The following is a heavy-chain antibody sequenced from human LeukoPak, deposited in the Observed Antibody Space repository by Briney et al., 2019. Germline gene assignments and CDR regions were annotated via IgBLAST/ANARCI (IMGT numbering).Heavy chain of an antibody. D-gene: IGHD1-1*01. V-gene: IGHV3-30*02. CDR1: GFTFSSYA. CDR3: VRDGYNWNYDY. Sequence: PGGSLRLSCAASGFTFSSYAMSWVRQAPGEGLEWVAFIQSDGSEKSSADSVKGRFSISRDKSKNTLYLQMDSLRAEDTAVYYCVRDGYNWNYDYWGQGTLVTVSS. J-gene: IGHJ4*02. CDR2: IQSDGSEK.